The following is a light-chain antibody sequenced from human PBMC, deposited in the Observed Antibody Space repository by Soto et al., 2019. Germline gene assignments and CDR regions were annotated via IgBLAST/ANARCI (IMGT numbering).Light chain of an antibody. CDR3: GTWDSSLSVVV. Sequence: QSVLTQSSSVSAAAGQKVRISCSGSYSNIGSNFVSWYQHFPGSAPKLVIYDNSQRPSGIPDRFSGSKSGSSATLGITGLQTGDEADYYCGTWDSSLSVVVFGGGTKLTVL. V-gene: IGLV1-51*01. CDR1: YSNIGSNF. J-gene: IGLJ2*01. CDR2: DNS.